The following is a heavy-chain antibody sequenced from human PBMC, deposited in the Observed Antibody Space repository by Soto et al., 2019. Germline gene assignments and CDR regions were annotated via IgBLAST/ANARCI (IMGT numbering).Heavy chain of an antibody. Sequence: SVKVSCKASGGTFSIYAISCVVQAPLQGLEWMGGIIPIFGTANYAQKFQGRVTITADESTSTAYMELSSLRSEDTAVYYCARVLRSLGVRDAFDIWGQGTMVTVS. CDR2: IIPIFGTA. CDR3: ARVLRSLGVRDAFDI. D-gene: IGHD3-16*01. J-gene: IGHJ3*02. V-gene: IGHV1-69*13. CDR1: GGTFSIYA.